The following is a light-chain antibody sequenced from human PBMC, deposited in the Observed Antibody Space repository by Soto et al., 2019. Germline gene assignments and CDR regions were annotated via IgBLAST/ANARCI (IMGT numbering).Light chain of an antibody. CDR2: GAS. J-gene: IGKJ1*01. CDR1: QSISSSY. V-gene: IGKV3-20*01. Sequence: IELAQAPGTLSLSPGDRATLYCRASQSISSSYLAWYQQKPGQAPRVIIYGASRRATGIPDRFSGSGSGTDCTLTITRLEPEDVAVYYCQQYGGSPRTFGQGTKVDIK. CDR3: QQYGGSPRT.